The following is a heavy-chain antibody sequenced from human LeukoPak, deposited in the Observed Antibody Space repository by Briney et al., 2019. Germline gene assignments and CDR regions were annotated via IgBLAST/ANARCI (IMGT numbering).Heavy chain of an antibody. Sequence: GGSLRLSCAASGFTFSSYWMQWVRQAPGKGLEWVAVISYDGIHKYYADSVKGRFTISRDNSKNTLYLQMNSLRADDTAVYYCASGGIMGATDSFDYWGQGTLVTVSS. D-gene: IGHD1-26*01. CDR2: ISYDGIHK. CDR3: ASGGIMGATDSFDY. CDR1: GFTFSSYW. J-gene: IGHJ4*02. V-gene: IGHV3-30*03.